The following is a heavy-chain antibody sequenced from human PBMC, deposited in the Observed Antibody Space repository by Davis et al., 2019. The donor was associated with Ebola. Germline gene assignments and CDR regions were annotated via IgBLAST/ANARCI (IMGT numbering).Heavy chain of an antibody. Sequence: ASVKVSCKASGYTFTSYDINWVRQATGQGLEWMGWMNPNSGNTGYAQKFQGRVTMTRNTSISTAYMELSSLRSEDTAVYYCARWGCSSTSCYPDDNWFDPWGQGTLVTVSS. D-gene: IGHD2-2*01. CDR2: MNPNSGNT. CDR1: GYTFTSYD. J-gene: IGHJ5*02. V-gene: IGHV1-8*01. CDR3: ARWGCSSTSCYPDDNWFDP.